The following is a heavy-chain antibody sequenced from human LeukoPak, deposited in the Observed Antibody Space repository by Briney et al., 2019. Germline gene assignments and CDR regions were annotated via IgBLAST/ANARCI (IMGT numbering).Heavy chain of an antibody. CDR2: IYYSGST. CDR3: ARGRYSYYFDY. Sequence: SETLSLTCTVSGGSISSSSYYWGWIRQPPGKGLEWIGSIYYSGSTHYNPSLKSRVTISVDTSKNQFSLKLSSVTAADTAVYYCARGRYSYYFDYWGQGTLVTVSS. D-gene: IGHD4-11*01. J-gene: IGHJ4*02. CDR1: GGSISSSSYY. V-gene: IGHV4-39*07.